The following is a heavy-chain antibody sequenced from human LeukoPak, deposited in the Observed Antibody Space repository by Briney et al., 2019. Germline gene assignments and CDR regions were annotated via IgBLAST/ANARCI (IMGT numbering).Heavy chain of an antibody. D-gene: IGHD6-19*01. Sequence: GGSLRLSCAASGFTFSSYETNWVRQAPGKGLEWVSYISSSGSTIYYADSVKGRFPISRDNAKNSLYLQMNSLRAEDTAVYYCARVRGQWLVRGGFDYWGQGTLVTVYS. CDR1: GFTFSSYE. J-gene: IGHJ4*02. V-gene: IGHV3-48*03. CDR2: ISSSGSTI. CDR3: ARVRGQWLVRGGFDY.